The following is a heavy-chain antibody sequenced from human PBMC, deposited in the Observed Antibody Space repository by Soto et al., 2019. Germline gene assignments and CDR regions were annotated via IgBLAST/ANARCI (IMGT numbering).Heavy chain of an antibody. CDR2: IWYDGSNK. J-gene: IGHJ6*02. V-gene: IGHV3-30*02. CDR1: GFTFSSYG. D-gene: IGHD2-2*01. CDR3: AKDLGCISTSCYVSGMDV. Sequence: PGGSLRLSCAASGFTFSSYGMHWVRQAPGKGLEWVAVIWYDGSNKYYADSVKGRFTISRDNSKNTLYLQMNSLRAEDTAVYYCAKDLGCISTSCYVSGMDVWGQGTTVTVSS.